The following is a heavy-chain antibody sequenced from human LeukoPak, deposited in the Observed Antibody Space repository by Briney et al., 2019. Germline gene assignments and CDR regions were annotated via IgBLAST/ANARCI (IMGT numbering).Heavy chain of an antibody. J-gene: IGHJ5*02. D-gene: IGHD3-10*01. Sequence: GEPLKISCQASGYSFTTYLINWVRQMPGKGLEWMGRIDPSDSHANYNPSFQGHVTISADKSINTVYLQWGSLKASDTAMYYCARQPGAGWFDPWGQGTLVTDSS. CDR3: ARQPGAGWFDP. CDR1: GYSFTTYL. V-gene: IGHV5-10-1*01. CDR2: IDPSDSHA.